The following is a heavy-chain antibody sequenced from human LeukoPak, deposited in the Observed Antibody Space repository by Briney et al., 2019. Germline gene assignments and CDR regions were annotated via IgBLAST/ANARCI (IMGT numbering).Heavy chain of an antibody. CDR1: GGSISSYY. Sequence: SETLSLTCTVSGGSISSYYWSWIRQPPGKGLEWIGYIYYSGSTNYNPSFKSRVTISVDTSKNQFSLKLSSVTAADTAVYYCARDNYDYYYGMDVWGQGTTVTVSS. J-gene: IGHJ6*02. CDR2: IYYSGST. CDR3: ARDNYDYYYGMDV. V-gene: IGHV4-59*01.